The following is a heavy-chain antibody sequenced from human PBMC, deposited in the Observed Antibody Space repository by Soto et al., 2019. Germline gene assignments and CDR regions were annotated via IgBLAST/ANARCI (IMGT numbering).Heavy chain of an antibody. J-gene: IGHJ4*02. CDR2: ISGSGGST. V-gene: IGHV3-23*01. Sequence: EVQLLESGGGLVQPGGSLRLSCAASGFTFSSYAMSWVRQAPGKGLEWVSAISGSGGSTYYADSVKGRFTISRDNSKNTLYLQMNSLRAEDTAVYYCAKDEGRQWLVPSIFDYWGQGTLVTVSS. CDR1: GFTFSSYA. CDR3: AKDEGRQWLVPSIFDY. D-gene: IGHD6-19*01.